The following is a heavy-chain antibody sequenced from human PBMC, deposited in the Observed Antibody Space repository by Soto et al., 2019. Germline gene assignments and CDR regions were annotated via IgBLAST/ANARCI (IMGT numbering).Heavy chain of an antibody. J-gene: IGHJ6*02. V-gene: IGHV3-23*01. CDR2: ITYTGVST. CDR1: EFSFDDYA. CDR3: AKDLGNYYYYYGMDV. Sequence: PGGSLRLSCAAAEFSFDDYAMSWVRQAPGKGLEWVSSITYTGVSTYYADSVKGRFTISRDNSKDTLYLQMNSLRAEDTAIYYCAKDLGNYYYYYGMDVWGQGTTVTVSS.